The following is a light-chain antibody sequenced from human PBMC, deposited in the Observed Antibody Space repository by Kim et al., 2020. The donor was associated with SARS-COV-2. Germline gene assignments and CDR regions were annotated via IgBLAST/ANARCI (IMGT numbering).Light chain of an antibody. CDR2: GAS. J-gene: IGKJ3*01. CDR1: QRVAGNS. V-gene: IGKV3-20*01. CDR3: QHYDNSLCT. Sequence: PGERATLSCRASQRVAGNSLAWYQQRPGQSPRLLIYGASTRATGIPDRFSGSGSGTDFTLTISRLDPEDFAVYYCQHYDNSLCTFGPGTKVDIK.